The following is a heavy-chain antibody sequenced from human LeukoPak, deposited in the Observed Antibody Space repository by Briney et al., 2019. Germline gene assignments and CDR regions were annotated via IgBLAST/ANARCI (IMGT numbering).Heavy chain of an antibody. D-gene: IGHD6-13*01. CDR2: ISSSGSTI. CDR1: GFTFSDYY. J-gene: IGHJ6*02. Sequence: PGGSLRLSCAASGFTFSDYYMSWIRQAPGKGLEWVSYISSSGSTIYYADSVKGRFTISRDNAKNSLYLQMNSLRVEDTAVYYCARDLYSSSRPYYYGMDVWGQGTTVTVSS. V-gene: IGHV3-11*01. CDR3: ARDLYSSSRPYYYGMDV.